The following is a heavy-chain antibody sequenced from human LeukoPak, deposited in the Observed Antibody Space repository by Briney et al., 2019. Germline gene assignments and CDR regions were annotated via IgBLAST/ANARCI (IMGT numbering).Heavy chain of an antibody. V-gene: IGHV3-23*01. J-gene: IGHJ4*02. CDR2: IRYNGANA. D-gene: IGHD3-10*01. CDR3: AKSERYGSGSDPPFDN. Sequence: PGGSLRLSCAASGFTFKDYAMGWVRQTPGKGLEWVSGIRYNGANAYYADSVKGRFTISRDNSKATLYLQMNSLRADDTAVYYCAKSERYGSGSDPPFDNWGQGTLVTVSS. CDR1: GFTFKDYA.